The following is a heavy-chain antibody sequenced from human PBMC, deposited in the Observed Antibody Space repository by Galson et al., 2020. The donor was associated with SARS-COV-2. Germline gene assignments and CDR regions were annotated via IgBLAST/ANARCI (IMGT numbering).Heavy chain of an antibody. D-gene: IGHD3-10*01. CDR1: GGSISSGGYY. CDR3: ARGVGVHNWFDP. CDR2: IYYSGST. J-gene: IGHJ5*02. Sequence: SETLSLTCTVSGGSISSGGYYWSWIRQHPGKGLEWIGYIYYSGSTYYNPSLKSLVTISVDTSKNQFSLKLSSVTAADTAVYYCARGVGVHNWFDPWGQGTLVTVSS. V-gene: IGHV4-31*01.